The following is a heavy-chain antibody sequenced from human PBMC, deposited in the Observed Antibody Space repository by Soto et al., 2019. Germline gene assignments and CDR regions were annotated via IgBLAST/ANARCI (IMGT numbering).Heavy chain of an antibody. CDR3: ARATDLYYYDSSPNFDY. CDR2: IWYDGSNK. D-gene: IGHD3-22*01. Sequence: QVQLVESGGGVVQPGRSLRLSCAASGFTFSSYGMHWVRQAPGKGLEWVAVIWYDGSNKYYADSVKGRFTISRDNSKNTLYLQMNSLRAEDTAVYYCARATDLYYYDSSPNFDYWGQGTLVTVSS. CDR1: GFTFSSYG. V-gene: IGHV3-33*01. J-gene: IGHJ4*02.